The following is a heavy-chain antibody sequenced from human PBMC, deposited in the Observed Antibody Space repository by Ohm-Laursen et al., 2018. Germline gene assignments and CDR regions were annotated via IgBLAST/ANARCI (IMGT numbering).Heavy chain of an antibody. CDR1: GFTFSSYA. CDR2: ISGSGGST. D-gene: IGHD2-15*01. CDR3: AKGRGSGPGAFDI. J-gene: IGHJ3*02. Sequence: SLRLSCTASGFTFSSYAMSWVRQAPGKGLEWVPTISGSGGSTYLADSVKGRFSISRDNSKNTLYLQVNSLRAEDTAVYYCAKGRGSGPGAFDIWGQGTMVTVSS. V-gene: IGHV3-23*01.